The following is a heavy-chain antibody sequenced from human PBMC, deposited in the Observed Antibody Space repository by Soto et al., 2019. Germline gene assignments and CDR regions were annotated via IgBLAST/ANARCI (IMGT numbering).Heavy chain of an antibody. D-gene: IGHD2-8*01. V-gene: IGHV5-10-1*01. Sequence: GESLKISCKGSGYNFTSYWISWVRQMPGKGLEWMGRIDTSDSCTNYSPSFQGHVTISADKSISTAYLQGSSLKASDTAMYYCARTRYCTNGCGMDVWGQGTTAPVSS. CDR3: ARTRYCTNGCGMDV. CDR2: IDTSDSCT. J-gene: IGHJ6*02. CDR1: GYNFTSYW.